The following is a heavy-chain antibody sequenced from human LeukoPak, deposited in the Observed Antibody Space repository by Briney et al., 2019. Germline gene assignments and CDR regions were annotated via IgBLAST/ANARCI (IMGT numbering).Heavy chain of an antibody. CDR2: IYYSGST. CDR3: ARQQGPFFFDY. D-gene: IGHD3-3*01. V-gene: IGHV4-59*08. J-gene: IGHJ4*02. CDR1: GGSISSYY. Sequence: SETLSLTCTVSGGSISSYYWSWNRQPPGKGLEWIGYIYYSGSTNYNSSLKSRVTISVDTSKNQLSLKLSSVTAADTAVYYCARQQGPFFFDYWGQGTLVPVSS.